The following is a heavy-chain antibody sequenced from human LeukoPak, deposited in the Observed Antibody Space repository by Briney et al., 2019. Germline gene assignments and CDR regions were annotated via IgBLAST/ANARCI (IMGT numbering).Heavy chain of an antibody. CDR1: GFTVSSKY. CDR3: ARDRGGYCSSTSCYRYY. J-gene: IGHJ4*02. V-gene: IGHV3-66*01. Sequence: GGSLRLSCAASGFTVSSKYMSWVRQAPGKGLEWVSVIYSGGSTYYADSVKGRFTISRDNSKNTLYLQMNSLRAEDTAVYYCARDRGGYCSSTSCYRYYWGQGTLVTVSS. CDR2: IYSGGST. D-gene: IGHD2-2*02.